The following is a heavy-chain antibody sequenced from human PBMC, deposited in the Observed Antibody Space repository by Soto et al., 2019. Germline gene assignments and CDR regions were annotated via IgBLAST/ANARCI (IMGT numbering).Heavy chain of an antibody. CDR3: ARHNYGSGSTYFDY. CDR1: GGSISSYY. J-gene: IGHJ4*02. Sequence: QVQLQESGPGLVKPSETLSLTCTVSGGSISSYYWSWIRQPPGKGLEWLGYIYYSGSTNYNPSLKSRVTISVDTSKNQFSLKLNSMTAADTAVYYCARHNYGSGSTYFDYWGQGTLATVSS. CDR2: IYYSGST. D-gene: IGHD3-10*01. V-gene: IGHV4-59*08.